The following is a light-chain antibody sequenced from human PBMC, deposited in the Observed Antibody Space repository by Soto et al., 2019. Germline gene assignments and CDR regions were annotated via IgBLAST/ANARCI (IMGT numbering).Light chain of an antibody. CDR3: SSSTDTSIL. Sequence: QSVLTQAASVSGSPGQSITISCTGASSDFGDHKSVSWYQHHPGKAPKLIIYEVSYRPSGVSSRFSGSRSGNTASLTISGLQAEDEAHYYCSSSTDTSILFGGGTQLTVL. J-gene: IGLJ2*01. CDR2: EVS. CDR1: SSDFGDHKS. V-gene: IGLV2-14*01.